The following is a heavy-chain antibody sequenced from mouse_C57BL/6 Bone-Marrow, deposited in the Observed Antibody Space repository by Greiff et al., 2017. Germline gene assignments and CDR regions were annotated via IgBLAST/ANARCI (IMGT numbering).Heavy chain of an antibody. D-gene: IGHD1-1*01. CDR2: IRNKANGYTT. J-gene: IGHJ2*01. CDR3: ARSSLITTVVATDY. V-gene: IGHV7-3*01. CDR1: GFTFTDYY. Sequence: EVKVVESGGGLVQPGCSLSLSCAASGFTFTDYYMSWVRQPPGKALEWLGFIRNKANGYTTEYSASVKGRFTISRDNSQSILYLQMNALRAEDSATYYCARSSLITTVVATDYWGQGTTLTVSS.